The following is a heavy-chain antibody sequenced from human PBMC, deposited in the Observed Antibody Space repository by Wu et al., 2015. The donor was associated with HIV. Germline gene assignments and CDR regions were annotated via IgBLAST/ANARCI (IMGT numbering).Heavy chain of an antibody. D-gene: IGHD2-2*01. V-gene: IGHV1-69*17. CDR3: ARVYSSTWYDFFDS. J-gene: IGHJ4*02. CDR2: IIPLFDVV. Sequence: QVQLVQSGAEVRKPGASVKISCKAFGYNFINYFMHWVRRAPGQGLEWMGGIIPLFDVVQYAQKFRDRVTITTDKSTSTAYMELNSLRSEDTAIYYCARVYSSTWYDFFDSWGQGTLVTVSS. CDR1: GYNFINYF.